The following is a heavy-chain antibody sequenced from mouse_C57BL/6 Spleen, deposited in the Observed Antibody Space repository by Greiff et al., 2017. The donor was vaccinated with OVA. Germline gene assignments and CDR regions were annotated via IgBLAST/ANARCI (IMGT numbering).Heavy chain of an antibody. CDR1: GYTFTDYN. V-gene: IGHV1-22*01. J-gene: IGHJ1*03. D-gene: IGHD1-1*01. CDR2: INPNNGGT. Sequence: EVQLQQSGPELVKPGASVKMSCKASGYTFTDYNMHWVKQSHGKSLEWIGYINPNNGGTSYNQKFKGKSTLTANKSSSTAYMELRTLTSEDSAVYYCARFPYGSEYFDDWGTGTTVTVSS. CDR3: ARFPYGSEYFDD.